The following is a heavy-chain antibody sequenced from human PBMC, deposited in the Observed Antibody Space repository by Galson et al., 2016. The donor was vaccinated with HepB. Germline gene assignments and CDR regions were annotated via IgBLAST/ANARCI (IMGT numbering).Heavy chain of an antibody. CDR2: IYPGDSDT. CDR3: GLSTEYCSGGPCFSWMGSIDS. J-gene: IGHJ4*02. D-gene: IGHD2-15*01. Sequence: QSGAEVKKPGDSLKISCETSGYSFTSYYIGWVRQMPGKGLEWLGIIYPGDSDTTYSPSFEGQVTISVDKSIKTAYLHWRSLKASDTAIYYCGLSTEYCSGGPCFSWMGSIDSWGQGTLVTVSS. V-gene: IGHV5-51*01. CDR1: GYSFTSYY.